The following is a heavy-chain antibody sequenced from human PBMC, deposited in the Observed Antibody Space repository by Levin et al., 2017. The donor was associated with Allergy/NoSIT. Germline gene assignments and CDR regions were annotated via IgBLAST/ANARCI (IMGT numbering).Heavy chain of an antibody. CDR2: INTKTGAP. CDR1: GYTFTNYA. D-gene: IGHD6-13*01. Sequence: GESLKISCKTSGYTFTNYAINWVRQAPGQGLEWMGWINTKTGAPTYAQAFRGRFVFSLDTSVSTAYLQISSLKAEDTAIYYCARSLSSAWYDWSDPWGQGTLVPVSS. J-gene: IGHJ5*02. CDR3: ARSLSSAWYDWSDP. V-gene: IGHV7-4-1*02.